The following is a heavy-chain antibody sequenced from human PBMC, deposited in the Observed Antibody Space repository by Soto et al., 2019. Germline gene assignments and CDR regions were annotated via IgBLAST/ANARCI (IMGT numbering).Heavy chain of an antibody. J-gene: IGHJ5*02. CDR3: ARRGDEIDWFDP. V-gene: IGHV4-30-2*01. D-gene: IGHD3-16*01. CDR2: IYHSGST. CDR1: GGSISSGGYS. Sequence: QLQLQESGSGLVKPSQTLSLTCAVSGGSISSGGYSWSWIRQPPGKGLEWIGYIYHSGSTYYNPSLKSRVTISVDRSKNQFSRKLGSVTAADTAGYYCARRGDEIDWFDPWGQGTLVTVSS.